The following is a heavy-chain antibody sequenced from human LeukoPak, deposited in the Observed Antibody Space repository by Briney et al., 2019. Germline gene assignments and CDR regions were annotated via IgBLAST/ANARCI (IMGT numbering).Heavy chain of an antibody. V-gene: IGHV3-23*01. CDR2: ISGSGGST. CDR3: AKVGGASLYYYYGIDV. CDR1: GFTFSSYA. J-gene: IGHJ6*02. Sequence: GGSLRLSCAASGFTFSSYAMSWVRQAPGKGLEWVSAISGSGGSTYYADSVKGRFTISRDNSKNTLYLQMNSLRAEDTAVYYCAKVGGASLYYYYGIDVWGQGTTVTVSS.